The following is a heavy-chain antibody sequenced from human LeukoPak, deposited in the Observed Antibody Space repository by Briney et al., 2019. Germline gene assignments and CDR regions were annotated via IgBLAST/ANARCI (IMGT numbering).Heavy chain of an antibody. J-gene: IGHJ3*02. CDR2: ISAYNGNT. Sequence: GASVKVSCKASGYTFTSYYMHWVRQAPGQGLEWMGWISAYNGNTNYAQKLQGRVTMTTDTSTSTAYMELRSLRFDDTAVYYCARVSSTSGDAFDIWGQGTMVTVSS. D-gene: IGHD2-2*01. CDR1: GYTFTSYY. CDR3: ARVSSTSGDAFDI. V-gene: IGHV1-18*04.